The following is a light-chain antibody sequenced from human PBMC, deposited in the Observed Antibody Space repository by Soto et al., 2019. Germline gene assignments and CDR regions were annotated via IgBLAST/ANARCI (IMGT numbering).Light chain of an antibody. CDR2: SAS. J-gene: IGKJ1*01. V-gene: IGKV3-20*01. CDR3: QQYGISPPWT. Sequence: EIVLTQSPGTLSLSPGEKATLSCRASQSISSTYLAWYQQKPGQAPRVLIYSASSRATDIPDRFSGSGSGTEFTLTISRLEPEDFAVYYCQQYGISPPWTFGQGTKVEIK. CDR1: QSISSTY.